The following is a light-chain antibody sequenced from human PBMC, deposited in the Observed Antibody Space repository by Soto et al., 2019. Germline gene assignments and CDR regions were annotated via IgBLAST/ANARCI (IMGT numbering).Light chain of an antibody. J-gene: IGKJ4*01. CDR3: MQCTHWPQT. CDR1: QSLVYSDGNTY. Sequence: DVVMTQSPLSLPVTLGQPASISCRSSQSLVYSDGNTYSNWVQQRPGQSPRRLISKVSNRDSVVPDRFSGSGSGTDFTLQISSVEAEAVEVYCYMQCTHWPQTFGGWNKVEIK. V-gene: IGKV2-30*01. CDR2: KVS.